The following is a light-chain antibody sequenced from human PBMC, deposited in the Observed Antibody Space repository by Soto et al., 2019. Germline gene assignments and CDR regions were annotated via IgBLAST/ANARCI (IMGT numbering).Light chain of an antibody. CDR2: GAS. Sequence: EVVMPQSPATLSVTPGEGATLSCRSSQSVSSKLAWYQQKPGQAPRLLIYGASTRATGIPARFSGSGSGTEFTLTISSLQSEDFAVYYCQQYNNWLTWTFGQGTKVDI. V-gene: IGKV3-15*01. CDR1: QSVSSK. J-gene: IGKJ1*01. CDR3: QQYNNWLTWT.